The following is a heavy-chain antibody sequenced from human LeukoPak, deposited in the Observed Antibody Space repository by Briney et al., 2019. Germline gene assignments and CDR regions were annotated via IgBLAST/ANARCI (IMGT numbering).Heavy chain of an antibody. CDR1: GYSFTSYW. D-gene: IGHD3-10*01. Sequence: GESLKISCKGSGYSFTSYWIGWVRQMPGKGLEWMGIIYPGDSDTRYSPSFQGQVTISADKSISTAYLQWSSLKASDTAMYYCARHARNTMDQPNWFDPWGQGTLVTVSS. J-gene: IGHJ5*02. V-gene: IGHV5-51*01. CDR3: ARHARNTMDQPNWFDP. CDR2: IYPGDSDT.